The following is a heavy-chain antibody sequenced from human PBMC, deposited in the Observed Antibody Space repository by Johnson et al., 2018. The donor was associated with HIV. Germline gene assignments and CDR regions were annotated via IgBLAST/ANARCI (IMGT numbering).Heavy chain of an antibody. CDR3: ARVRGGTGHGAFDI. CDR1: GFTFSSYA. V-gene: IGHV3-30*04. Sequence: QVQLVESGGGVVQPGRSLRLSCAASGFTFSSYAMHWVRQAPGQGLEWVAVISYDASNKYYADSVKGRFTISRDNSKNTLYLQMNSLRTEDTAVYYCARVRGGTGHGAFDIWGQGTMVTVSS. CDR2: ISYDASNK. J-gene: IGHJ3*02.